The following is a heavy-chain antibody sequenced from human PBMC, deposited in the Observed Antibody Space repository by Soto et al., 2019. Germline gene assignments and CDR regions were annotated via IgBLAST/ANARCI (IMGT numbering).Heavy chain of an antibody. J-gene: IGHJ4*02. CDR3: ARDGVDATAFWGYLDY. CDR2: IRYDGSNI. Sequence: QVQLVESGGGVVQPGRSLRLSCVASGFTFSGYGMHWVRQAPGKGLEWVAIIRYDGSNIYYADSVRGRFAISRDNSKNSLFIQMDRVGAEDTAVYSCARDGVDATAFWGYLDYWGQGALVTVSS. D-gene: IGHD3-16*01. V-gene: IGHV3-33*01. CDR1: GFTFSGYG.